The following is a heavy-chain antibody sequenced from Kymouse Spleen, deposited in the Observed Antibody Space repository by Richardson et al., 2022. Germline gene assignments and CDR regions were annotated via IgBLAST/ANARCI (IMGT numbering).Heavy chain of an antibody. CDR1: GGSVSSGSYY. Sequence: QVQLQESGPGLVKPSETLSLTCTVSGGSVSSGSYYWSWIRQPPGKGLEWIGYIYYSGSTNYNPSLKSRVTISVDTSKNQFSLKLSSVTAADTAVYYCARVITMVRGVIITFDYWGQGTLVTVSS. J-gene: IGHJ4*02. CDR3: ARVITMVRGVIITFDY. D-gene: IGHD3-10*01. V-gene: IGHV4-61*01. CDR2: IYYSGST.